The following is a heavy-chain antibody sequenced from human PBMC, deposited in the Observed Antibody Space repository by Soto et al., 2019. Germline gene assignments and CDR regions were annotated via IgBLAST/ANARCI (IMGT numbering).Heavy chain of an antibody. CDR3: ARDRRSGWYSYLDY. CDR1: GFTVSSNY. J-gene: IGHJ4*01. V-gene: IGHV3-53*01. CDR2: IYSGGST. D-gene: IGHD6-19*01. Sequence: PGGSLRLSCAVSGFTVSSNYMSWVRQAPGKGLEWVSVIYSGGSTYYADSVKGRFTISRDNSKNTLYLQMNSLRAEDTAVYYCARDRRSGWYSYLDYWGHGTLVTVSS.